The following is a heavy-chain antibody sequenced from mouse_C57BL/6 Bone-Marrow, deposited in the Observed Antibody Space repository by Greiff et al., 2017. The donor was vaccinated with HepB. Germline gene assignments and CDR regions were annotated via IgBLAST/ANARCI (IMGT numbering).Heavy chain of an antibody. CDR3: ARHEEVYYYGSSFDY. V-gene: IGHV1-62-2*01. CDR2: FYPGSGSI. J-gene: IGHJ2*01. CDR1: SYTFTEYS. Sequence: VQLQQSGAELVKPGASVKLSCKASSYTFTEYSIHWVKQRSGQGLEWIGWFYPGSGSIKYNEKFKDKATLTADKSSSTVYMELSRLTSEDTAVYFCARHEEVYYYGSSFDYWGQGTTLTVSS. D-gene: IGHD1-1*01.